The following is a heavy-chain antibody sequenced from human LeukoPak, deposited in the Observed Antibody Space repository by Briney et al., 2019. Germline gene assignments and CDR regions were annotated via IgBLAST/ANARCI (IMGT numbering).Heavy chain of an antibody. CDR3: ARGRDYYDSSGYLFGY. CDR2: IYYSGST. CDR1: GGSISSGGYY. Sequence: PSETLSLTCTVSGGSISSGGYYWSWIRQHPGKGLEWIGYIYYSGSTYYNPSLKSRVTISVDTSKNQFSLKLSSVTAADTAVYYCARGRDYYDSSGYLFGYWGQGTLVTVSS. D-gene: IGHD3-22*01. J-gene: IGHJ4*02. V-gene: IGHV4-31*03.